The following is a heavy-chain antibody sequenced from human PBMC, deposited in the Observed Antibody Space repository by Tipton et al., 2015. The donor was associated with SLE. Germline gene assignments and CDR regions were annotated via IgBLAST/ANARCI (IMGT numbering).Heavy chain of an antibody. CDR2: INHSGST. V-gene: IGHV4-34*01. CDR1: GGSFSGYY. Sequence: GLVKPSETLSLTCAVYGGSFSGYYWSWIRQPPGKGLEWIGEINHSGSTNYNPSLKSRVTISVDTSKNQFSLKLSSVTAADTAVYYCARYCTNGVCYARDAFDIWGQGTMVTVSS. CDR3: ARYCTNGVCYARDAFDI. J-gene: IGHJ3*02. D-gene: IGHD2-8*01.